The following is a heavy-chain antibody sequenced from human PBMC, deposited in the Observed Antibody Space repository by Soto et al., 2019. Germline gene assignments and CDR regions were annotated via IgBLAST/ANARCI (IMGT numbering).Heavy chain of an antibody. V-gene: IGHV3-33*01. Sequence: PGGSLRLSCAASGFTFSSYGMHWVRQAPGKGLEWVAVIWYDGSNKYYADSVKGRFTISRDNSKNTLYLQMNSLRAEDTAVYYCARDLGGYDWGDYYYYGMDVWGQGTTVTVSS. CDR1: GFTFSSYG. CDR3: ARDLGGYDWGDYYYYGMDV. CDR2: IWYDGSNK. J-gene: IGHJ6*02. D-gene: IGHD5-12*01.